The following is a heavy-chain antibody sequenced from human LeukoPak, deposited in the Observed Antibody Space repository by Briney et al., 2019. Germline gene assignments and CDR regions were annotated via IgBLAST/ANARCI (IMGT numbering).Heavy chain of an antibody. D-gene: IGHD2-2*01. CDR2: IKQDGSEK. Sequence: GGSLRLSCAASGFTFSSYWMSWVRQAPGKGLEWVANIKQDGSEKYYVDSVKGRFTISRDNAKNSLSLQMNSLRADDTAVYYCARSSSTIEKDVWGQGTTVTVSS. V-gene: IGHV3-7*01. CDR3: ARSSSTIEKDV. J-gene: IGHJ6*02. CDR1: GFTFSSYW.